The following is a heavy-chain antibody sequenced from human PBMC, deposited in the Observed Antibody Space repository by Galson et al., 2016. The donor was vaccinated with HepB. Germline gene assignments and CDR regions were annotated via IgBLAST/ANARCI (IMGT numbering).Heavy chain of an antibody. CDR1: GASVNSVSYY. CDR2: VHASGRT. CDR3: AGEQHYDDYYYDTDV. Sequence: TLSLTCTVSGASVNSVSYYWSWIRQPAGKGLEWVGRVHASGRTSYKPSLMSRVAVSMDTSRNQFSLSLSAVTAADTAVYYCAGEQHYDDYYYDTDVWGHGTLVTVSS. D-gene: IGHD4-17*01. J-gene: IGHJ6*02. V-gene: IGHV4-61*02.